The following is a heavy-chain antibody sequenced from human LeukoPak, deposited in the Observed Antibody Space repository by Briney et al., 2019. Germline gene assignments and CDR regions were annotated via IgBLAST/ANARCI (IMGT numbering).Heavy chain of an antibody. J-gene: IGHJ6*03. Sequence: NPGGSLRLSCAASGFTFSSYSMNWVRQAPGKGLEWVSSISSSSSYIYYADSVKGRFTISRDNAKNSLYLQMNSLRAEDTAVYYCARKDTAMPRDYYYMDVWGKGTTVTVSS. CDR1: GFTFSSYS. CDR3: ARKDTAMPRDYYYMDV. CDR2: ISSSSSYI. D-gene: IGHD5-18*01. V-gene: IGHV3-21*01.